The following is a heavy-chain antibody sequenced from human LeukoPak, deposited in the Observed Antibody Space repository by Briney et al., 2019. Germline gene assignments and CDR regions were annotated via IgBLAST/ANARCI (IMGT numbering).Heavy chain of an antibody. D-gene: IGHD3-9*01. V-gene: IGHV3-53*01. J-gene: IGHJ4*02. CDR1: GFTFSSNY. CDR2: IYSGGST. Sequence: GGSLRLSCAASGFTFSSNYMSWVRQAPGKGLEWVSVIYSGGSTYYADSVTGRFTISRDNSKNTLYLQMNSLRAEDTAVYYCARDQPRGILTGYYRGSDWGQGTLVTVSS. CDR3: ARDQPRGILTGYYRGSD.